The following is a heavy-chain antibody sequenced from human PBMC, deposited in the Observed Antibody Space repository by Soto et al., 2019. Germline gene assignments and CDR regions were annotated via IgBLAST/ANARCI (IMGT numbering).Heavy chain of an antibody. Sequence: GGSLRLSCAASGFTFSSYSMNWVRQAPGKGLEWVSSISSSSSYIYYADSVKGRFTISRDNAKNSLYLQMNSLRAEDTAVYYCARGGGLRFLEWLAYNWFDPWGQGTLVTVSS. V-gene: IGHV3-21*01. CDR1: GFTFSSYS. D-gene: IGHD3-3*01. CDR2: ISSSSSYI. J-gene: IGHJ5*02. CDR3: ARGGGLRFLEWLAYNWFDP.